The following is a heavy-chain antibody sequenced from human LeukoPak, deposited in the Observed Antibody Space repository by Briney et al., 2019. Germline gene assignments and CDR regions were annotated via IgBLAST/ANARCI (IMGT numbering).Heavy chain of an antibody. CDR3: ARRGRTIFGVARGYFDY. Sequence: SETLSLTCTVSGGSISSGDYYWSWIRQPSGKGLEWIGEINHGGSTNYNPSLKSRVTISVDTSKNQFSLKLSSVTAADTAVYYCARRGRTIFGVARGYFDYWGQGTLVTVSS. V-gene: IGHV4-30-4*01. D-gene: IGHD3-3*01. CDR1: GGSISSGDYY. CDR2: INHGGST. J-gene: IGHJ4*02.